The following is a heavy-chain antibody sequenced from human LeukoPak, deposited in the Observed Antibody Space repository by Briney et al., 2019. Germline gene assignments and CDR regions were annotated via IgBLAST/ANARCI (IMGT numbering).Heavy chain of an antibody. Sequence: GGSLTLSCRASGFTFSDACMSWVRQAPGKGLEWVAQIYSQSEGGTTGYAAPVKGRFTVSRDDAENTLFLQMNSLKSEDTALYYCCTDYYDFWSGPHWGQGSLVTVSS. CDR3: CTDYYDFWSGPH. V-gene: IGHV3-15*01. CDR1: GFTFSDAC. D-gene: IGHD3-3*01. J-gene: IGHJ4*02. CDR2: IYSQSEGGTT.